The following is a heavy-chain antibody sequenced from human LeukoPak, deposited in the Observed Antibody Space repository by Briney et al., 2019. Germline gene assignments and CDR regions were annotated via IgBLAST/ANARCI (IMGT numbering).Heavy chain of an antibody. D-gene: IGHD5-12*01. V-gene: IGHV4-59*01. CDR3: ARASGFTFDP. CDR2: IYYSGST. J-gene: IGHJ5*02. Sequence: SETLSLTCTVSGGSISSYYWIWIRQPPGKGLEWIGYIYYSGSTNYNPSLKSRVTISVDTSKNQFSLKLSSVTAADTAVYYCARASGFTFDPWGQGTLVTVSS. CDR1: GGSISSYY.